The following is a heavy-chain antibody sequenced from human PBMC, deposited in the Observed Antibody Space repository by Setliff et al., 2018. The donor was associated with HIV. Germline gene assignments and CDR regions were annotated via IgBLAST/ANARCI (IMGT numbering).Heavy chain of an antibody. CDR2: ISSSSSYI. CDR3: ARGYYDSSGYHPWLL. J-gene: IGHJ4*02. CDR1: GFTFSSYG. V-gene: IGHV3-21*01. D-gene: IGHD3-22*01. Sequence: GGSLRLSCAASGFTFSSYGMHWVRQAPGKGLEWVSSISSSSSYIYYADSVKGRFTISRDNAKKSVYLQMNSLRAEDTAVYYCARGYYDSSGYHPWLLWGQGTLVTVSS.